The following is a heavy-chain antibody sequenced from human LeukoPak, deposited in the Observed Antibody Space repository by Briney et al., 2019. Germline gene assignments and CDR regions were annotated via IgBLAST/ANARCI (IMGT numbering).Heavy chain of an antibody. CDR3: AKASWVSSTDAVR. Sequence: GGSLRLSCAASGLSFSSFAMSWVRQGPARGLEWVSSIRGNGEKFYADSVKGRFTLSSDSSRNTVYFQLNNLRVEDTAIYYCAKASWVSSTDAVRWGQGTLVTVSS. CDR2: IRGNGEK. CDR1: GLSFSSFA. J-gene: IGHJ4*02. V-gene: IGHV3-23*01. D-gene: IGHD3-16*01.